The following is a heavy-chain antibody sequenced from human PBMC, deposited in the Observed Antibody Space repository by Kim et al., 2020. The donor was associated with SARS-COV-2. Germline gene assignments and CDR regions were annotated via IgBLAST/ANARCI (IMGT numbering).Heavy chain of an antibody. J-gene: IGHJ3*02. CDR3: TTDFISSSWSAFDI. Sequence: GGSLRLSCAASGFTFSNAWMSWVRQAPGKGLEWVGRIKSKTDGGTTDYAAPVKGRFTISRDDSKNTLYLQMNSLKTEDTAVYYCTTDFISSSWSAFDIWGQGTMVTVSS. CDR1: GFTFSNAW. D-gene: IGHD6-13*01. CDR2: IKSKTDGGTT. V-gene: IGHV3-15*01.